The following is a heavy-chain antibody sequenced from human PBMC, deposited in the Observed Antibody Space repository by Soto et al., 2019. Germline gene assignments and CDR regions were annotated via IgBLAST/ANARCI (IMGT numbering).Heavy chain of an antibody. D-gene: IGHD1-26*01. J-gene: IGHJ3*02. CDR2: ISYDGKNE. CDR1: GFTLSAYT. Sequence: VQLVESGGGVVQPGRSLRLSCAASGFTLSAYTMHWVRQPPGKGLEWVAVISYDGKNERYTDPVKGRFTVSRDNSKSTVYLQMNSLKSEDTALYYCARDGYSGRSDGFDIWGQGTMVTVSS. CDR3: ARDGYSGRSDGFDI. V-gene: IGHV3-30*04.